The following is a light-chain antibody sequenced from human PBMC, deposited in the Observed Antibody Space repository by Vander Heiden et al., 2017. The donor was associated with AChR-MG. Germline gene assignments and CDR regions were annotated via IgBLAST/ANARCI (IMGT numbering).Light chain of an antibody. CDR2: EGS. V-gene: IGLV2-23*01. CDR3: CSYAGRSTLL. CDR1: SSDVGSYNL. J-gene: IGLJ2*01. Sequence: SALTQPASVSGSPGQSITISCTGTSSDVGSYNLVSWYQQHPGKAPKLMIYEGSKRPSGVSNRFSGSKSGNTASLTISGLQAEDEADYYCCSYAGRSTLLFGGGTKLTVL.